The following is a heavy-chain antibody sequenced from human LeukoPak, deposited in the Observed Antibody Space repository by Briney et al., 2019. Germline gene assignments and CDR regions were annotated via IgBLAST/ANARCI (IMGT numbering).Heavy chain of an antibody. J-gene: IGHJ4*02. D-gene: IGHD3-16*01. V-gene: IGHV1-2*02. CDR3: ARDAGGCLTIAS. CDR1: GYTFTDYY. CDR2: IHPHSGGT. Sequence: ASVKVSCKASGYTFTDYYMHWVRQAPGQGLEWMGWIHPHSGGTNYAQKFQGRVTMTWDTSISTAYLELSRLISDDTAVYYCARDAGGCLTIASWGQGTLVTVSS.